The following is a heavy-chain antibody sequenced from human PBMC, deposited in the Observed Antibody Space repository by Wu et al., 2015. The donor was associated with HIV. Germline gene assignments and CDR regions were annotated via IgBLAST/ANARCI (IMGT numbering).Heavy chain of an antibody. CDR3: ARGGFLVRSRDYFDY. J-gene: IGHJ4*02. CDR1: GESFNSYY. D-gene: IGHD3-10*01. CDR2: IYSSGSA. Sequence: QVQLQQWGAGLLKPSETLSLTCGVSGESFNSYYWSWIRQSPGKGLQWIGEIYSSGSAHYNPSLESRVTISVDTSKNQFSLKMTSITAADTAVYYCARGGFLVRSRDYFDYWGQGTLVTVSS. V-gene: IGHV4-34*01.